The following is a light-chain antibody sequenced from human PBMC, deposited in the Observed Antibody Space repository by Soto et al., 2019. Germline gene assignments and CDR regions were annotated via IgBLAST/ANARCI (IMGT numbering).Light chain of an antibody. CDR2: GAS. CDR3: QQYGGTPPIT. Sequence: VMTQAPATLSVSPGERATLSCSASQTINNNVAWYQLKDGQVPRLVIYGASTRATDIPARFSGSGSGTDFTLTINNLEPEDFEVYYCQQYGGTPPITFGQGTRLEIK. CDR1: QTINNN. V-gene: IGKV3-15*01. J-gene: IGKJ5*01.